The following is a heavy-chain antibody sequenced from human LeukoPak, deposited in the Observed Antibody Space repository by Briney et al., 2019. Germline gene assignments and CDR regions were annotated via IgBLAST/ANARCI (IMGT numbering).Heavy chain of an antibody. J-gene: IGHJ4*02. D-gene: IGHD6-13*01. CDR3: AKDPTRQQLALIDY. V-gene: IGHV3-23*01. CDR1: GFTFSSYA. Sequence: GGSLRLSCAASGFTFSSYAMSWVRQAPGKGLEWVSAISGSGGSTYYADSVKGRFTISRDNSKNTLYLQMNSLRAEDTAVYYCAKDPTRQQLALIDYWGQGTLVTVSS. CDR2: ISGSGGST.